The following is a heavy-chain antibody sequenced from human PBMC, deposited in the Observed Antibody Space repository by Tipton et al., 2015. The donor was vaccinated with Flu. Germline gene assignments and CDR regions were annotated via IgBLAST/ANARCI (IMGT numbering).Heavy chain of an antibody. V-gene: IGHV3-7*01. CDR1: GFSFSSYW. CDR2: IKQDGSEK. D-gene: IGHD6-13*01. Sequence: SLRLSCAASGFSFSSYWMNWVRQAPGEGLEWVAKIKQDGSEKYYVDSVKGRFTISRDNVKNSLYLQMNSLRAEDTAVYFCARSSYSSSWFFDYWGQGTLVTVSS. CDR3: ARSSYSSSWFFDY. J-gene: IGHJ4*02.